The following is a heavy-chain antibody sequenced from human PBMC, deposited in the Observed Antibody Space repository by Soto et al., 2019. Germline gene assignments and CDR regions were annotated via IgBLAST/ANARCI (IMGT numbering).Heavy chain of an antibody. V-gene: IGHV3-23*01. D-gene: IGHD3-10*01. J-gene: IGHJ4*02. CDR2: VSDGGSDA. CDR3: AKHFVNGEVDY. CDR1: GFTFSTYA. Sequence: EVQLLESGGGLVQPGGSLRLSCAASGFTFSTYAMSWVRQPPGKGLEWVSIVSDGGSDAFYADSVKGRFAISRDNSKNTLDLPMNSLTAEDTAVYYCAKHFVNGEVDYWGQGTPVTVSS.